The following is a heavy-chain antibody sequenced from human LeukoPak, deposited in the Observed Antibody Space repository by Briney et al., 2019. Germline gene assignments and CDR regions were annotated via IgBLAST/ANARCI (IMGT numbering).Heavy chain of an antibody. V-gene: IGHV1-2*06. D-gene: IGHD3-3*01. CDR1: GYTFTGYY. Sequence: GASVKVSCKASGYTFTGYYMHWVRQAPGQGHEWMGRINPNSGGTNYAQKFQGRVTMTRDTSISTAYMELSRLRSDDTAVYYCARDPGVRDFWSGYYNYWGQGTLVTVSS. J-gene: IGHJ4*02. CDR2: INPNSGGT. CDR3: ARDPGVRDFWSGYYNY.